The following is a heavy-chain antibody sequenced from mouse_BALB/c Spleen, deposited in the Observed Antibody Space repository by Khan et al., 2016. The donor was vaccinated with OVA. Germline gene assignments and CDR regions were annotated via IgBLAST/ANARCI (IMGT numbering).Heavy chain of an antibody. D-gene: IGHD3-2*02. CDR2: ISYSGNT. V-gene: IGHV3-2*02. J-gene: IGHJ2*01. CDR1: GYSITSDYA. CDR3: ARIQGGDFDY. Sequence: EVQLQESGPGLVKPSQSLSLTCTVTGYSITSDYAWNWIRQFPGNKLEWMGYISYSGNTKYNPSLKSRISITRKTSKNQFFLQLNFVTIEDTATYYCARIQGGDFDYWGQGTTLTVSS.